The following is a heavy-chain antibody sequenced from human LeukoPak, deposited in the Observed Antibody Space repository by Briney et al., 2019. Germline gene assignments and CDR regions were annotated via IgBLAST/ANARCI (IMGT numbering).Heavy chain of an antibody. CDR1: GFTFSSYS. CDR3: ARFQGAHY. CDR2: ISSSSSYI. V-gene: IGHV3-21*01. J-gene: IGHJ4*02. D-gene: IGHD4/OR15-4a*01. Sequence: GGSLRLSCAASGFTFSSYSMDWVRQAPGMGLEWVSSISSSSSYIHYADSVKGRFTISRDNTKNSLYLQMYSLRAEDTAVYYCARFQGAHYWGQGTLVTVSS.